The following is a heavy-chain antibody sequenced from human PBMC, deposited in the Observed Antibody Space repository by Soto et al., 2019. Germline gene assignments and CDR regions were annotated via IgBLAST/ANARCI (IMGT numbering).Heavy chain of an antibody. CDR3: AKERSSGWSFDY. CDR1: GFTFSTYA. D-gene: IGHD6-19*01. Sequence: GGSLRLSCAASGFTFSTYAMNWVRQAPGKGLEWVSGISGSGDSTYYADSVKGRFTVSRDNSKDTLYLQMNSLRAEDTAVFYCAKERSSGWSFDYWGQGTLVTVSS. J-gene: IGHJ4*02. CDR2: ISGSGDST. V-gene: IGHV3-23*01.